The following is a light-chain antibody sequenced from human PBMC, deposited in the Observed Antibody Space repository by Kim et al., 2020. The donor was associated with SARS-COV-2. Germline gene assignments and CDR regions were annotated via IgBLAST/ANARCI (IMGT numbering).Light chain of an antibody. CDR3: QQSYSLPLT. CDR2: AAS. V-gene: IGKV1-12*01. Sequence: DIQMTQSPSSVSASVGDRVTITCRASHAISTWLAWYQQKPGKAPKLLIFAASDLQSGVPSRFSGSVSGTEYTLTINSLQPEDVATYPCQQSYSLPLTFGPGTKVDIK. CDR1: HAISTW. J-gene: IGKJ3*01.